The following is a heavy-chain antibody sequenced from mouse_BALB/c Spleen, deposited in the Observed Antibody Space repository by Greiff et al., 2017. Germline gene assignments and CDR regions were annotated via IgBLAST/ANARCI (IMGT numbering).Heavy chain of an antibody. Sequence: VKLMESGPGLVQPSQSLSITCTVSGFSLTSYGVHWVRQSPGKGLEWLGVIWSGGSTDYNAAFISRLSISKDNSKSQVFFKMNSLQANDTAIYYCARPYYRYGGFAYWGQGTLVTVSA. D-gene: IGHD2-14*01. CDR1: GFSLTSYG. J-gene: IGHJ3*01. CDR2: IWSGGST. V-gene: IGHV2-2*02. CDR3: ARPYYRYGGFAY.